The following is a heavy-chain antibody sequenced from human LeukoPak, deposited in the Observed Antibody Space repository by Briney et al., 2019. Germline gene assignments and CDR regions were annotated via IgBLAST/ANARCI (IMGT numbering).Heavy chain of an antibody. CDR2: IYTSGST. D-gene: IGHD3-22*01. J-gene: IGHJ4*02. Sequence: SETLSLTCTVSGGSISSYCWSWIRQPAGKGLEWIGRIYTSGSTKYNPSLKSRVTMSVDTSKNHFSLKLSSVTAADTAVYYCAREEYDSSGYYPSIDYWGQGNLVTVSS. V-gene: IGHV4-4*07. CDR1: GGSISSYC. CDR3: AREEYDSSGYYPSIDY.